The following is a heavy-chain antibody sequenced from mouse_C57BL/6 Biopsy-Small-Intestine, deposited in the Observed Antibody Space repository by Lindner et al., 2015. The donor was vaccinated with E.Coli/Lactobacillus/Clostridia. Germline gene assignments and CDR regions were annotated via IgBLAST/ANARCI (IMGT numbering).Heavy chain of an antibody. V-gene: IGHV1-81*01. CDR3: ARGAGLPLDY. CDR2: IYPRSGNT. Sequence: VQLQESGAELARPGASVKLSRKASGYTFTNYGISWVKQRTGQGLEWIGEIYPRSGNTYYNEKFKGKATLTADKSSSTAYMELRSLTSEDSAVYFCARGAGLPLDYWGQGTTLTVSS. J-gene: IGHJ2*01. D-gene: IGHD2-4*01. CDR1: GYTFTNYG.